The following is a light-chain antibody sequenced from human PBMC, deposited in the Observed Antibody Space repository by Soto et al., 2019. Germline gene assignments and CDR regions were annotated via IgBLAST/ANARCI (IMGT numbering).Light chain of an antibody. V-gene: IGLV2-14*01. J-gene: IGLJ2*01. CDR2: DVS. CDR1: SSDVGGYNY. CDR3: SSYTCSSTLGV. Sequence: QSALTQPASVSGSPGQSITISCTGTSSDVGGYNYVSWYQQHPGKAPKLMIYDVSNRPSGVSNRFSGSKSGNTASLTISGLRAEDEADYYCSSYTCSSTLGVFGGGTQLTVL.